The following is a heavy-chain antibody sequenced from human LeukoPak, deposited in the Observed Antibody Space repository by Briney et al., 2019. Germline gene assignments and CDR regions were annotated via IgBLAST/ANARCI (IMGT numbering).Heavy chain of an antibody. D-gene: IGHD5-24*01. J-gene: IGHJ3*02. CDR3: VKSAGKDGYRDVFDI. CDR1: RFSFSAYP. V-gene: IGHV3-23*01. CDR2: ITKSGDQT. Sequence: GGSLRLSCAASRFSFSAYPMGWVRRAPGKGLEWVSTITKSGDQTHYADSVRGLFTISRDIFKNTLYLQMNSLRAEDTAVYHCVKSAGKDGYRDVFDIWGQGTVVTVSS.